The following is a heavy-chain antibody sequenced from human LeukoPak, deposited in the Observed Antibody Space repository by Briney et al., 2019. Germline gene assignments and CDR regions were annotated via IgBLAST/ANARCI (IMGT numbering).Heavy chain of an antibody. Sequence: QPGGSLRLSCAASGFTFSSYAMNWVRQAPGKGLEWVSAISGSGGSTYYADSVTGRFTISRDNSKNTLSLQMNSLRAEDTAVYHCAKGLVGTEYFQHWGQGTLVTVSS. D-gene: IGHD2-8*02. J-gene: IGHJ1*01. CDR3: AKGLVGTEYFQH. V-gene: IGHV3-23*01. CDR2: ISGSGGST. CDR1: GFTFSSYA.